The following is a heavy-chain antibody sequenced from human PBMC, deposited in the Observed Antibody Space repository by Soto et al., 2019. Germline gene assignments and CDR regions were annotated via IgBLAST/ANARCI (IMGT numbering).Heavy chain of an antibody. CDR3: AKGAVTAYYFDY. D-gene: IGHD2-21*02. J-gene: IGHJ4*02. CDR2: ISGSGGST. Sequence: EVQLLESGGGLVQPGGSLRLSCAASGFTFSSYAMSWVRQAPGKGLEWVSAISGSGGSTYYADSVKGRFTISRDNSKTTLYLQINSLKAEDTAVYYCAKGAVTAYYFDYWGQGTLVTVSS. V-gene: IGHV3-23*01. CDR1: GFTFSSYA.